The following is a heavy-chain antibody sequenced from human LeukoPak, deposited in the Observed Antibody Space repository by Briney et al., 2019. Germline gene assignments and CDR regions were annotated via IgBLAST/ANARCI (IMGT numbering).Heavy chain of an antibody. D-gene: IGHD5-12*01. CDR3: TSHGSGYEEYYFDY. Sequence: GESLKISCKGTGYSFTSYWISWVRQMAGKGLEWMGRIDPSDSYTNYSPSFQGHVTISADKSISTAYLQWSSLKASDTAMYYCTSHGSGYEEYYFDYWGQGTLVTVSS. J-gene: IGHJ4*02. CDR2: IDPSDSYT. CDR1: GYSFTSYW. V-gene: IGHV5-10-1*01.